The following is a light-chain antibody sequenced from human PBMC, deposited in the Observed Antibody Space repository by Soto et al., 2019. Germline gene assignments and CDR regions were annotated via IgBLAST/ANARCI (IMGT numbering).Light chain of an antibody. CDR2: EVS. Sequence: QSALTQPASVSGSPGQSITISCTGSSSDVGGYNYVSWYQQHPGKAPKLMIYEVSNRPSGVSNRFSGSKSGNTASLTISGLQAEDEADYYCSSYTSSGTLEVCGTGTKLTVL. CDR3: SSYTSSGTLEV. V-gene: IGLV2-14*01. CDR1: SSDVGGYNY. J-gene: IGLJ1*01.